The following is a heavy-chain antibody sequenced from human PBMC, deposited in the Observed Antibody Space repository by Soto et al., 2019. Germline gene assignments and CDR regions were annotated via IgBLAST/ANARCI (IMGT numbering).Heavy chain of an antibody. J-gene: IGHJ4*02. V-gene: IGHV4-61*08. CDR2: IYYSGST. CDR3: ARAGSYRYFDY. Sequence: QVQLQESGPGLVKPSETLSLTCSVSGGSVSSGGYYWSWIRQPPGKGLEWIGCIYYSGSTDYNPSLKRRVTMSLDKSTNQSSLKLNSVTAADTAVYFCARAGSYRYFDYWGQGTLVTVSS. D-gene: IGHD3-10*01. CDR1: GGSVSSGGYY.